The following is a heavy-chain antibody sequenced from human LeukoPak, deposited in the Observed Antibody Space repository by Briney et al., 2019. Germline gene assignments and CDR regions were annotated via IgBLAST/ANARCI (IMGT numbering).Heavy chain of an antibody. V-gene: IGHV4-59*08. Sequence: SESLSLTCTASGCTISSYGWSWVRQPPGKGLEWIGYIYYSGNTNYNPSLKSRVTISVDTSKIQFSLNLSSVTAADTAVYYCARLRHYYDSSGYYTNIDYWGQGTLVTVSS. CDR3: ARLRHYYDSSGYYTNIDY. J-gene: IGHJ4*02. CDR1: GCTISSYG. D-gene: IGHD3-22*01. CDR2: IYYSGNT.